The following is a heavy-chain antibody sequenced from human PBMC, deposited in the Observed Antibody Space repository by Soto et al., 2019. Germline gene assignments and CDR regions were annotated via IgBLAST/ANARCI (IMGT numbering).Heavy chain of an antibody. CDR3: ARADDFSDRFDY. CDR1: GVSISSCDFY. D-gene: IGHD4-17*01. CDR2: IYYIGST. J-gene: IGHJ4*02. Sequence: XLSLTCTFSGVSISSCDFYWSWILQPPGKGLELIGNIYYIGSTYYNPSLRSRAIMSVDTSQNQFSLKLSSLTAADTAVYFCARADDFSDRFDYWGQGALVTVSS. V-gene: IGHV4-30-4*01.